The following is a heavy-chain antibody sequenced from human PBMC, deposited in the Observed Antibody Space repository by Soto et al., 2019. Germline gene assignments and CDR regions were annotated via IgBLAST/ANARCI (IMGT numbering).Heavy chain of an antibody. CDR1: GYTFTSYG. CDR3: ASSRYSSGWYDYYYYGMGV. Sequence: QVQLVQSGAEVKKPGASVKVSCKASGYTFTSYGISWVRQAPGQGLEWMGWISAYNGNTNYAQKLQGRVTMTTDTSTSTAYMELRSLRSDDTAVYYCASSRYSSGWYDYYYYGMGVWGQGTTVTVSS. CDR2: ISAYNGNT. D-gene: IGHD6-19*01. V-gene: IGHV1-18*01. J-gene: IGHJ6*02.